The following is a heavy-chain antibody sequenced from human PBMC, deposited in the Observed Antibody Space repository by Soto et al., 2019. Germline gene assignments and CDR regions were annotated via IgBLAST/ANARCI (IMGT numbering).Heavy chain of an antibody. Sequence: QVQLQESGPGLVKPSETLSLTCTVSGDSVTSGTYFWTWIRQPPGKGLEWIGYIYYSGHTKYNPALXXRVTMSLHTFKNQFSLQLNSVTAADTAVYYCARGVVVDFDPWGQGTLVTVSS. CDR1: GDSVTSGTYF. V-gene: IGHV4-61*01. J-gene: IGHJ5*02. CDR3: ARGVVVDFDP. CDR2: IYYSGHT. D-gene: IGHD2-21*01.